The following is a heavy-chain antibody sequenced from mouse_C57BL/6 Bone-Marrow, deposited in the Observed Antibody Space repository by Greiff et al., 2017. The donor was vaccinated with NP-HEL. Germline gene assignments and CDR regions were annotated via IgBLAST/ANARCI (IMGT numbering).Heavy chain of an antibody. CDR2: ISYDGSN. V-gene: IGHV3-6*01. Sequence: DVQLQESGPGLVKPSQSLSLTCSVTGYSITSGYYWNWIRQFPGNKLEWMGYISYDGSNNYNPSLKNRISITRDTSKNQFFLKLNSVTTEDTATYYCARVVYDYGGAYWGQGTLVTVSA. CDR1: GYSITSGYY. CDR3: ARVVYDYGGAY. J-gene: IGHJ3*01. D-gene: IGHD2-4*01.